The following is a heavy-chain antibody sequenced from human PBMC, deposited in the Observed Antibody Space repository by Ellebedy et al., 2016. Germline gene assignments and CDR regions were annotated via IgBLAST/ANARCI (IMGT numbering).Heavy chain of an antibody. CDR3: ARVFDRDRMGSSSDY. J-gene: IGHJ4*02. V-gene: IGHV4-59*01. CDR1: GGSISSYY. CDR2: IYYSGST. Sequence: SETLSLXCTVSGGSISSYYWSWIRQPPGKGLEWIGYIYYSGSTYYNPSLKSRVTISVDTSKNQFSLKLSSVTAADTAVYYCARVFDRDRMGSSSDYWGQGTLVTVSS. D-gene: IGHD6-13*01.